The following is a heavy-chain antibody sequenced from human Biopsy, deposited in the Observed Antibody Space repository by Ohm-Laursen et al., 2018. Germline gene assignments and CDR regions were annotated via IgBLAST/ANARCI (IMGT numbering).Heavy chain of an antibody. CDR1: GFTFNTYA. CDR3: ALAAAQTVTHFDY. V-gene: IGHV3-23*01. CDR2: ISGNSDII. J-gene: IGHJ4*02. Sequence: SLRLSCTASGFTFNTYAMTWVRQAPGKGLEWVSTISGNSDIIYDTDSVKGRFTISRDNSKSTLYLQMNSLRADDTAVYYCALAAAQTVTHFDYWGQGTLVTVSS. D-gene: IGHD4-17*01.